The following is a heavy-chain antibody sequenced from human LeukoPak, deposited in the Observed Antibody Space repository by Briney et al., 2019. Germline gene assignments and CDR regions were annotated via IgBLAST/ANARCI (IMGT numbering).Heavy chain of an antibody. V-gene: IGHV3-11*01. CDR2: ISSSGSTI. D-gene: IGHD1-26*01. CDR3: ARVWYSGSYPLDY. Sequence: GGSLRLSCAASGFTFSDYYMSWIRQTPGKGLEWVSCISSSGSTIYYADSAKGRFTISRDNTKDSLYLQMNSLRAEDTAFYYCARVWYSGSYPLDYWGQGTLVTVSS. CDR1: GFTFSDYY. J-gene: IGHJ4*02.